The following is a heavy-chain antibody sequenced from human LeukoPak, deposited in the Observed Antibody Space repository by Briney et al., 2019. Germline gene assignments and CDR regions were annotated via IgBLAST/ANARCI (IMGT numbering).Heavy chain of an antibody. Sequence: SQTLSLTCTVSGGSISSGDYYWSWIRQPPGKGLEWIGYIYYSGSTYYNPSLKSRVTISVDTSKNQFTLKLSSVTAADTAVYYCARVSKGDYSNFMAQYYYYYMDVWGKGTTVTVSS. CDR2: IYYSGST. V-gene: IGHV4-30-4*08. D-gene: IGHD4-11*01. CDR3: ARVSKGDYSNFMAQYYYYYMDV. J-gene: IGHJ6*03. CDR1: GGSISSGDYY.